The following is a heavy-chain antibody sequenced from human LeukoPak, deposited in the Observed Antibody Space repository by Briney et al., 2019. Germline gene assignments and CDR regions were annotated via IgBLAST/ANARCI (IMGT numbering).Heavy chain of an antibody. CDR1: GFTFSSYS. V-gene: IGHV3-48*01. CDR3: ASPLWFGEPYFDY. Sequence: PGGSLRLSCAASGFTFSSYSMSWVRQAPGKGLEWVSYVSSSSSTIYYADSVKGRFTISRDNAKNSLYLQMNSLRAEDTAVYYCASPLWFGEPYFDYWGQGTLVTVSS. D-gene: IGHD3-10*01. J-gene: IGHJ4*02. CDR2: VSSSSSTI.